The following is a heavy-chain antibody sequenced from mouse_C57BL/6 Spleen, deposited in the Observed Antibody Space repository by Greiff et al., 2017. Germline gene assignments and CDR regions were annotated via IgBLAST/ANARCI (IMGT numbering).Heavy chain of an antibody. CDR1: GFTFSDYG. J-gene: IGHJ1*03. V-gene: IGHV5-17*01. D-gene: IGHD1-1*01. Sequence: EVKLVESGGGLVKPGGSLKLSCAASGFTFSDYGMHWVRQAPEKGLEWVAYISSGSSTFYYADTVKGRFTISRDNAKNTLFLQMASLRSEDTAMYYCAMPVVAHWDVDVWGTGATGTVSS. CDR3: AMPVVAHWDVDV. CDR2: ISSGSSTF.